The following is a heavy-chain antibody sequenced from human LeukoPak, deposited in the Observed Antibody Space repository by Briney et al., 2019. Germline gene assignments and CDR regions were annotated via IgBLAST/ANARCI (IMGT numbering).Heavy chain of an antibody. CDR3: AREFSYGSYFDY. J-gene: IGHJ4*02. CDR2: INHSGST. V-gene: IGHV4-34*01. D-gene: IGHD5-18*01. Sequence: SETLSLTCTVYGGSFSSYYWSWIRQPPGKGLEWIGEINHSGSTNYNPSLKSRVTISVDTSKNQFSLKLSPVTAADTAVYYCAREFSYGSYFDYWGQGTLVIVSS. CDR1: GGSFSSYY.